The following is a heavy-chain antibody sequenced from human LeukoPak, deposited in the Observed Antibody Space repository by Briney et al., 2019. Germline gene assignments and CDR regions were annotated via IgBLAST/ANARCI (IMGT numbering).Heavy chain of an antibody. J-gene: IGHJ4*02. V-gene: IGHV1-2*06. CDR1: GYTFTGYY. CDR3: ARDGLDYYDSSGYNVDY. CDR2: INPNSGGT. D-gene: IGHD3-22*01. Sequence: ASVKVSCKASGYTFTGYYMHWVRQAPGQGLEWIGRINPNSGGTNYAQKFQGRVTMTRDTSISTAYMELSRLRSDDTAVYYCARDGLDYYDSSGYNVDYWGQGTLVTVSS.